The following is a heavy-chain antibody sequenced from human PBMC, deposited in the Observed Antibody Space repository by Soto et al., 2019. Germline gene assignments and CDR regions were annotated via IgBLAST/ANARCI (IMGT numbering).Heavy chain of an antibody. CDR3: ARLGGYCSSTSCYGHYTMGV. V-gene: IGHV4-39*01. D-gene: IGHD2-2*01. CDR2: FYYSGST. J-gene: IGHJ6*02. Sequence: SETLSVTCTVSGGSISSGPYSWGWIRQAPGKGLEWIGTFYYSGSTNYNPSLESRVTISVDTSRNQFSLKVSSVTAADTAVYYCARLGGYCSSTSCYGHYTMGVWGQGTTVT. CDR1: GGSISSGPYS.